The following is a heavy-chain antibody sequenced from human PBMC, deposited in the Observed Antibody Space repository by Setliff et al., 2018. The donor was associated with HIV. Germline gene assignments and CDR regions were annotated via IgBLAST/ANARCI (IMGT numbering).Heavy chain of an antibody. V-gene: IGHV4-59*01. D-gene: IGHD3-3*01. J-gene: IGHJ6*03. CDR3: ARSPPTTFWSGHTYYYYMDV. CDR2: IYYSGST. Sequence: SETLSLTCTASGGSISSYYWSWIRQPPGKGLEWIGYIYYSGSTNYNPSLKSRVTISVDTSKNQFSLKLNSVTAADTAVYYCARSPPTTFWSGHTYYYYMDVWGKGTTVTVSS. CDR1: GGSISSYY.